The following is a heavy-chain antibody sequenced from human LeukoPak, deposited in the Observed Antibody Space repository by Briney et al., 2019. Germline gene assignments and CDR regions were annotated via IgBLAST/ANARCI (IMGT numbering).Heavy chain of an antibody. V-gene: IGHV3-33*03. J-gene: IGHJ4*02. CDR1: GFTFSHYG. CDR2: IWYDGSKK. D-gene: IGHD3-10*01. CDR3: ATQQSYYYGSGSYYDS. Sequence: PGRSLRLSCIASGFTFSHYGMNWVRQPPGKGLEWVAGIWYDGSKKYYADTVRGRFTISRDNSKSTLFLQMSSLRAEDTAIYYCATQQSYYYGSGSYYDSWGQGTLVTVSS.